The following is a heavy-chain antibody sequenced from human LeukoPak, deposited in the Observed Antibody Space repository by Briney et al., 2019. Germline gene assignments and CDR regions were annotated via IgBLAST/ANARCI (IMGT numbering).Heavy chain of an antibody. D-gene: IGHD2-2*01. CDR1: GFTFSDSW. V-gene: IGHV3-30*18. J-gene: IGHJ4*02. Sequence: GGSLRLSCAASGFTFSDSWMSWVRQAPGKGLEWVAVISYDGSNKYYADSVKGRFTISRDNSKNTLYLQMNSLRAEDTAVYYCAKPPEYCSSTSCYFYWGQGTLVTVSS. CDR3: AKPPEYCSSTSCYFY. CDR2: ISYDGSNK.